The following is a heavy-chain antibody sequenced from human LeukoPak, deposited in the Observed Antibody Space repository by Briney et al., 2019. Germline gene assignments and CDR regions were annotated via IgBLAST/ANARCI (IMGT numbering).Heavy chain of an antibody. J-gene: IGHJ6*03. Sequence: SETLSLTCTVSGGSISSYYWSWIRQPPGKGLEWIGYIYYSGSTNYNPSLKSRVTISVDTSKNQFSLKLSSVTAADTAVYYCARHSIAARGYYYYMDVWGKGTTVTVSS. CDR2: IYYSGST. CDR3: ARHSIAARGYYYYMDV. V-gene: IGHV4-59*08. D-gene: IGHD6-6*01. CDR1: GGSISSYY.